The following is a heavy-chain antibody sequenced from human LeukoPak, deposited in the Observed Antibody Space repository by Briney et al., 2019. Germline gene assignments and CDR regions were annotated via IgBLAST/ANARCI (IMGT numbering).Heavy chain of an antibody. CDR1: GFTFSSYA. CDR3: AKVVTMVRGVNYYYYGMDV. Sequence: GGSRRLSCAASGFTFSSYAMSWVRQAPGKGLEWVSAISGSGGSTYYADSVKGRFTISRDNSKNTLYLQMNSLRAEDTAVYYCAKVVTMVRGVNYYYYGMDVWGQGTTVTVSS. D-gene: IGHD3-10*01. CDR2: ISGSGGST. J-gene: IGHJ6*02. V-gene: IGHV3-23*01.